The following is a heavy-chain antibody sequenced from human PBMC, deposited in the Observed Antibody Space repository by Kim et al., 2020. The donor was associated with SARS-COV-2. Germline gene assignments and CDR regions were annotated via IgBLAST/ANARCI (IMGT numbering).Heavy chain of an antibody. J-gene: IGHJ4*02. V-gene: IGHV4-59*09. D-gene: IGHD6-13*01. CDR3: ARGGIAAADY. CDR2: ST. Sequence: STNSHPSLKSRVTISVDTSKNQFSLKLSSVTAADTAVYYCARGGIAAADYWGQGTLVTVSS.